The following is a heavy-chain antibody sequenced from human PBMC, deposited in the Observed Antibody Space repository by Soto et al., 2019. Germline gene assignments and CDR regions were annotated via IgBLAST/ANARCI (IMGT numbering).Heavy chain of an antibody. V-gene: IGHV1-2*02. CDR2: LKPNSGST. J-gene: IGHJ5*02. Sequence: QEQLVQSGAEVKKPGASVKVSCKASGYTFTGYYIHWVRQAPGQGLEWMGWLKPNSGSTHYAQKFRGRVTMTRDTSSATAYMELSRLRSDDTPVYYCARPGYCIAGNCYQNWYDPWGQGTLGTVAS. CDR1: GYTFTGYY. CDR3: ARPGYCIAGNCYQNWYDP. D-gene: IGHD2-15*01.